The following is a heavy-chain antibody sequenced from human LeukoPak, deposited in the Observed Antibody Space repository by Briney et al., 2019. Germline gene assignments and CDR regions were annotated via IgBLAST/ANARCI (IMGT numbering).Heavy chain of an antibody. Sequence: PSETLSLTCAVSGGSISSSNWWSWVRQPPGKGLEWIGEIYHSGSTNYNPSLKSRVTISVDKSKNQFSLKLSSVTAADTAVYYCARVQAAYYYDMDVWGKGTTVTVSS. D-gene: IGHD6-25*01. CDR3: ARVQAAYYYDMDV. CDR1: GGSISSSNW. J-gene: IGHJ6*04. CDR2: IYHSGST. V-gene: IGHV4-4*02.